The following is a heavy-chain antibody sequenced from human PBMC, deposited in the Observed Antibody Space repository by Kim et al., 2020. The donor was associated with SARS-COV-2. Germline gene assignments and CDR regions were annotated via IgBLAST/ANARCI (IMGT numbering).Heavy chain of an antibody. CDR3: ARASPGYYDFLTGYQHVYYLGF. Sequence: GGSLRLSCAVSGFSFSHYELNWVRQTPGEGLEWVSSISSGGTYINYADSLRGRFTISRDDAKNLLYLQMNSLRAEDKAVYYCARASPGYYDFLTGYQHVYYLGFWGQGTQVTVSS. V-gene: IGHV3-21*01. CDR1: GFSFSHYE. J-gene: IGHJ4*02. CDR2: ISSGGTYI. D-gene: IGHD3-9*01.